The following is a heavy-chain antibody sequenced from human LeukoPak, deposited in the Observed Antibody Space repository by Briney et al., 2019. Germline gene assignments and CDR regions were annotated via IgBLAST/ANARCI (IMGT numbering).Heavy chain of an antibody. J-gene: IGHJ4*02. CDR2: ISYDGSNK. Sequence: GGSLRLSCAASGFTFSSYGMHWVRQAPAKGLEWEAIISYDGSNKYYADSVKGRFTISRDNSKNTLYLQMNSLRAEDTAVYYCAKSTAVTQRGYFDYWGQGTLVTVSS. CDR1: GFTFSSYG. D-gene: IGHD4-17*01. V-gene: IGHV3-30*18. CDR3: AKSTAVTQRGYFDY.